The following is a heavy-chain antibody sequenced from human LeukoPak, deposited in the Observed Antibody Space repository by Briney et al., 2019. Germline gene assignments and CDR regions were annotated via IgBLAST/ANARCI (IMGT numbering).Heavy chain of an antibody. CDR3: ARGGRGSAAVVAPRSFDI. J-gene: IGHJ3*02. D-gene: IGHD3-22*01. CDR2: TYTGGNS. V-gene: IGHV3-53*01. Sequence: GGSLRLSCAASGFTVSSIHMVWVRQAPGQGLEWVSVTYTGGNSYYADSVKGRFIISRDISKNTLYLQMNSLRAEDSALYYCARGGRGSAAVVAPRSFDIWGQGTMVTVSS. CDR1: GFTVSSIH.